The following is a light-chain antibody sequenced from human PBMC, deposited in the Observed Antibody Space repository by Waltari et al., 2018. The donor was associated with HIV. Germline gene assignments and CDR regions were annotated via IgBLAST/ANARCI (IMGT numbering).Light chain of an antibody. V-gene: IGLV2-23*01. J-gene: IGLJ2*01. CDR1: SSDVGIYNL. CDR2: EGS. Sequence: QSALTQPASVSGSPGQSITISCTGTSSDVGIYNLVSWYQQNPGKAPKLMIYEGSKRPSGVSNRFSCSKSGNTASLTISGLQSEDEAHYYCCSYAGSFVVFGGGTKLTVL. CDR3: CSYAGSFVV.